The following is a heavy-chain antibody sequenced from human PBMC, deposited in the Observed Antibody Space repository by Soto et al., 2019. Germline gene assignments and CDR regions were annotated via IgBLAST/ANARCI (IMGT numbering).Heavy chain of an antibody. CDR3: AAYQKNALDI. D-gene: IGHD2-2*01. V-gene: IGHV1-58*01. CDR1: GFTFTSSG. Sequence: ASVKVCCKASGFTFTSSGVQWVRQARGQRLEWIGWIVVGSGNTNYAQKFQERVTITRDMSTSTAYMELSSLRSEDTAVYYCAAYQKNALDIWGQGTMVTVS. CDR2: IVVGSGNT. J-gene: IGHJ3*02.